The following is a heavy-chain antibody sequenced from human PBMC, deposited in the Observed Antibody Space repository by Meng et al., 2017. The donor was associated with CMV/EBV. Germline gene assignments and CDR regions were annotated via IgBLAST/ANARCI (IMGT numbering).Heavy chain of an antibody. CDR2: ISSSSSYI. D-gene: IGHD4-11*01. Sequence: GESLKISCAASGFTFSSYSMNWVRQAPGKGLEWVSSISSSSSYIYYADSVKGRFTISRDNAKNSLYLQMNSLRAEDTAVYYCARDFSYSNSADYYYYGMDVWGQRTTVTVSS. CDR1: GFTFSSYS. CDR3: ARDFSYSNSADYYYYGMDV. V-gene: IGHV3-21*01. J-gene: IGHJ6*02.